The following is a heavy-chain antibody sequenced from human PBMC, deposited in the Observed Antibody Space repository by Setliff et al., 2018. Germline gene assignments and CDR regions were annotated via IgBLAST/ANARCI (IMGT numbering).Heavy chain of an antibody. V-gene: IGHV3-23*01. CDR3: IRDTSGRDAFDI. CDR1: GFTFSNYA. Sequence: GGSLRLSCAASGFTFSNYAMSWVRQAPGKGPEWVSSISASGNSKYYADSVKGRFTISRDNAKNTVYLQMNSLRAEDTAVYYCIRDTSGRDAFDIWGQGTMVTVSS. J-gene: IGHJ3*02. D-gene: IGHD6-19*01. CDR2: ISASGNSK.